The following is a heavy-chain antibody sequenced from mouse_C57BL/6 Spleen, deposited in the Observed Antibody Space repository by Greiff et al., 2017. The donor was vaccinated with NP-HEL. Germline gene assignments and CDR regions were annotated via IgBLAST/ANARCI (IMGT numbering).Heavy chain of an antibody. Sequence: VKLVESEAELVKPGASVKISCKVSGYTFTDHTIHWMKQRPEQGLEWIGYIYPRDGSTKYNEKFKGKATLTADKSSSTAYMQLNSLTSEDSAVYFCARGKSNYVDWFAYWGQGTLVTVSA. CDR2: IYPRDGST. CDR3: ARGKSNYVDWFAY. CDR1: GYTFTDHT. D-gene: IGHD2-5*01. V-gene: IGHV1-78*01. J-gene: IGHJ3*01.